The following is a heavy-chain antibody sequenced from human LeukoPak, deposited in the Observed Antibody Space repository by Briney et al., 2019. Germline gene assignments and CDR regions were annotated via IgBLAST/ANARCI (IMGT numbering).Heavy chain of an antibody. CDR2: IYHSGST. J-gene: IGHJ4*02. D-gene: IGHD2-21*02. CDR3: ARGPIVVVTAPIRY. Sequence: SETLSLTCAVSGYSTSSGYYWGWIRQPPGKGLEWIGSIYHSGSTYYNPSLKSRVTISVDTSKNQFSLKLSSVTAADTAVYYCARGPIVVVTAPIRYWGQGTLVTVSS. V-gene: IGHV4-38-2*01. CDR1: GYSTSSGYY.